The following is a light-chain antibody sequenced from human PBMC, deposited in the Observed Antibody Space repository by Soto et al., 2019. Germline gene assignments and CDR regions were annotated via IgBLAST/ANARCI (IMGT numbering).Light chain of an antibody. CDR3: QQSNSYILT. CDR1: KXXXSSSNNKKY. Sequence: DIAMTQSPDSLAVSLGEMASINPKSSKXXXSSSNNKKYLAWYQQKQGQPPKXXXYWASTRESGVPDRFSGSVSGTEGTITISSLQKDDGITYYCQQSNSYILTFCGGSKVDIK. J-gene: IGKJ4*01. CDR2: WAS. V-gene: IGKV4-1*01.